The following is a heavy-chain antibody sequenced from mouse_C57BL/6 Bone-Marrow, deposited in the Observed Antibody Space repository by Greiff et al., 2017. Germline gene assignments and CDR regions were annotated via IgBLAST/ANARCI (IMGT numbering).Heavy chain of an antibody. V-gene: IGHV1-69*01. CDR1: GYTFTSYW. Sequence: QVQLKQPGAELVMPGASVKLSCKASGYTFTSYWMHWVKQRPGQGLEWIGEIDPSDSYTNYNQKFKGKSTLTVDKSSSTAYMQLSRLTSEDSAVYYCALSLITTVVAREVLYAMDYWGQGTSVTGSS. CDR3: ALSLITTVVAREVLYAMDY. J-gene: IGHJ4*01. CDR2: IDPSDSYT. D-gene: IGHD1-1*01.